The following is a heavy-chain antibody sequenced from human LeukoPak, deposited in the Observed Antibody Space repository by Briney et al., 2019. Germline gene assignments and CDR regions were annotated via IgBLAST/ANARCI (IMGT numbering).Heavy chain of an antibody. Sequence: QPGGSLRLSCAASGFTFNRYWMHWVRQAPGEGPVWVAHILNDGGSTSYADSVKGRFTISRDDAKNTLSLQMNSLSAEDTAVYHCVGHNYGYDYWGQGTPVTVSS. D-gene: IGHD5-18*01. CDR3: VGHNYGYDY. CDR2: ILNDGGST. J-gene: IGHJ4*02. CDR1: GFTFNRYW. V-gene: IGHV3-74*01.